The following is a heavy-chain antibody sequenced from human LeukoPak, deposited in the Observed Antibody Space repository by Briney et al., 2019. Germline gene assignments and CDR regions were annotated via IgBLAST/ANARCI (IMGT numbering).Heavy chain of an antibody. Sequence: ASVKVSCKASGYTFTDYYINWVRQAPGQGLEWIGWINPNSGDTNYAQKFQDRVTMTRDTSISTAYIELNFLRSDDTAVFYCARVHGDMYYFDYWGQGTLVTVSS. D-gene: IGHD4-17*01. CDR2: INPNSGDT. CDR1: GYTFTDYY. V-gene: IGHV1-2*02. CDR3: ARVHGDMYYFDY. J-gene: IGHJ4*02.